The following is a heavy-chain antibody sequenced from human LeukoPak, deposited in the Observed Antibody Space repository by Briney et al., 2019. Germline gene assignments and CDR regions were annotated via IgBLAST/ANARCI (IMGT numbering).Heavy chain of an antibody. CDR2: TREDGSEK. V-gene: IGHV3-7*01. CDR1: GFTFSTYW. CDR3: ARELAGHYYGSGSSFDY. D-gene: IGHD3-10*01. Sequence: GGSLRLSCTASGFTFSTYWMSWVRQAPGKGLEWVANTREDGSEKYYVDSVKARFTTSRDNAKNSLYLQMNSLRAEDTAVYYCARELAGHYYGSGSSFDYWGQGTLVTVSS. J-gene: IGHJ4*02.